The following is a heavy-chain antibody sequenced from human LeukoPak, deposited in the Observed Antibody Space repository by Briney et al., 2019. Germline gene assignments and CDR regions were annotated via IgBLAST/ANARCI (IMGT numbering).Heavy chain of an antibody. V-gene: IGHV3-48*01. Sequence: GGSLRLSCAVSGFTFTRYSMNWVRQAPGKGLEWVSYISSSSSTIYYADSVKGRFTISRDNAKNSLYLQMHSLRAEDKAAFYCAGDLVGATTWGQGTLVTVSS. CDR1: GFTFTRYS. D-gene: IGHD1-26*01. CDR2: ISSSSSTI. CDR3: AGDLVGATT. J-gene: IGHJ5*02.